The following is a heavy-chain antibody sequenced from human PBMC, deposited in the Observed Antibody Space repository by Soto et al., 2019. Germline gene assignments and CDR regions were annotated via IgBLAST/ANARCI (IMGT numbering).Heavy chain of an antibody. CDR2: ISSSGTTI. D-gene: IGHD3-10*01. J-gene: IGHJ4*02. Sequence: PGGSLRLSCAASGFTFTDSYMTWIRQAPGKGLEWVSYISSSGTTIYHADSVKGRFTISRDNAQDSLYLQMNSLRAEDTAIYYCARGVTIYRGVDHWGRGTLVTVSS. V-gene: IGHV3-11*01. CDR3: ARGVTIYRGVDH. CDR1: GFTFTDSY.